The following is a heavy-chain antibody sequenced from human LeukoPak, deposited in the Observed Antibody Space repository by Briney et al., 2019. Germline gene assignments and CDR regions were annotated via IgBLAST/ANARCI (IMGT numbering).Heavy chain of an antibody. CDR3: ARAYYDILTGYWGLNYYYYYYMDV. J-gene: IGHJ6*03. V-gene: IGHV3-9*01. D-gene: IGHD3-9*01. Sequence: GGSLRLSCAASGFTFDDYAMHWVRQAPGKGLEWVSGISWNSGSIGYADSVKGRFTISRDNAKNSLYLQMNSLRAEDTAVYYCARAYYDILTGYWGLNYYYYYYMDVWGKGTTVTISS. CDR2: ISWNSGSI. CDR1: GFTFDDYA.